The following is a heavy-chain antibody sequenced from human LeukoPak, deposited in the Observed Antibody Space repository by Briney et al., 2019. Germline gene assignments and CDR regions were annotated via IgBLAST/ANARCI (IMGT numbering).Heavy chain of an antibody. Sequence: PSETLSPTCTVSGGSVSSGSYYWGWIRQPPGKGLEWIGYVYYSGSTNYNPSLKSRVTISVDTSKNQFSLKLSSVTAADTAVYYCAREWNQAAVAGTSGWTNWGQGTLVTVSS. D-gene: IGHD6-19*01. V-gene: IGHV4-61*01. CDR3: AREWNQAAVAGTSGWTN. J-gene: IGHJ4*02. CDR2: VYYSGST. CDR1: GGSVSSGSYY.